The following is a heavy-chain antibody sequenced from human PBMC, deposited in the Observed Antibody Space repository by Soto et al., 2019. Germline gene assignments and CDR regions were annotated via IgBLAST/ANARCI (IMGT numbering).Heavy chain of an antibody. CDR3: AKGFSGHYYDF. CDR1: GF. CDR2: ISDYGANT. Sequence: EVQVLESGGGLVQPGGSLRLSCAASGFMSWVRQAPGKGLECVSAISDYGANTYYVDSVKGRFTISRDNAKNTLYLQMNSLRAEDTAVYYCAKGFSGHYYDFRGQGTLVPFSS. D-gene: IGHD3-22*01. V-gene: IGHV3-23*01. J-gene: IGHJ4*02.